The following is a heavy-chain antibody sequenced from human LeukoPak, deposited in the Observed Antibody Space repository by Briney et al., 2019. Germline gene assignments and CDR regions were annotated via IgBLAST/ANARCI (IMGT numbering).Heavy chain of an antibody. V-gene: IGHV3-21*01. CDR1: GFTFSIHG. CDR2: ISSSSSYI. CDR3: AREQELLDTAMALTFDY. J-gene: IGHJ4*02. D-gene: IGHD5-18*01. Sequence: GGSLRLSCAASGFTFSIHGMNWVRQAPGKGLEWVSSISSSSSYIYYADSVKGRFTISRDSAKNSLYLQMNSLRAEDTAVYYCAREQELLDTAMALTFDYWGQGTLVTVSS.